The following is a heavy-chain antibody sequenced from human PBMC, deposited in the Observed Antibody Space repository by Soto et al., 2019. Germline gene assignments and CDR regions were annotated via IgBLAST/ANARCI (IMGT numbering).Heavy chain of an antibody. D-gene: IGHD3-9*01. J-gene: IGHJ3*02. CDR3: ARRKPPTDDILTGSHDAFDI. CDR2: IYYSGST. CDR1: GGSISSYY. V-gene: IGHV4-59*08. Sequence: TSETLSLTCTVSGGSISSYYWSWIRQPPGKGLEWIGYIYYSGSTNYNPSLKSRVTISVDTSNNQFSLKLSSVTAADTAVYYCARRKPPTDDILTGSHDAFDIWGQGTMVTVSS.